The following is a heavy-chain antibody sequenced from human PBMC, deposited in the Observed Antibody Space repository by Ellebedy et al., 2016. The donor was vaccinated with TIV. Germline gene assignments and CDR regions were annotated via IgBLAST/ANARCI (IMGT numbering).Heavy chain of an antibody. CDR2: IDWDDDK. CDR1: GFSLSTSGMC. Sequence: SGPTLVKPTQTLTLTCTFSGFSLSTSGMCVSWIRQPPRKALEWLARIDWDDDKYYSTSLKTRLTISKDNSKNQVVLTMANMDPVDTATYYCARSEQAHPVLGAIDIWGQGTMVTVSS. CDR3: ARSEQAHPVLGAIDI. V-gene: IGHV2-70*12. J-gene: IGHJ3*02. D-gene: IGHD3-10*01.